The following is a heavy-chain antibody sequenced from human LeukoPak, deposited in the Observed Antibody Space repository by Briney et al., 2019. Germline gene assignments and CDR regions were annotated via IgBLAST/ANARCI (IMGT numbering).Heavy chain of an antibody. V-gene: IGHV4-59*08. J-gene: IGHJ4*02. CDR3: ARRAVRGYSYGYDY. D-gene: IGHD5-18*01. CDR1: GGSISSYY. CDR2: IYYSGST. Sequence: SETLSLTCTVSGGSISSYYWSWIRQPPGKGLERIGYIYYSGSTNYNPSLKSRVTISVDTSKNQFSLKLSSVTAADTAVYYCARRAVRGYSYGYDYWGQGTLVTVSS.